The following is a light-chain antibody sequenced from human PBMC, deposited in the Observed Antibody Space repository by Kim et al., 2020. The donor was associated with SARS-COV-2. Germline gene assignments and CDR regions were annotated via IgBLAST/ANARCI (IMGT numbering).Light chain of an antibody. Sequence: ASVGASVTISCRASQCISSLLVWCQQKPGKDPRLLLYAASSLQCRVPSMFSGSGSGTDFTLALCSPQSKAFAPYYCQQANSFPITFCQGTRLEIK. V-gene: IGKV1-12*01. CDR2: AAS. CDR3: QQANSFPIT. J-gene: IGKJ5*01. CDR1: QCISSL.